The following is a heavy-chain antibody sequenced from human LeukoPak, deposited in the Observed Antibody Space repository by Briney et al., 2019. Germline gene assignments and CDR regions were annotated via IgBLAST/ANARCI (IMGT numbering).Heavy chain of an antibody. CDR2: IKQDGTET. CDR3: ARDCLGSQFWSGYYLGPDNYFDY. V-gene: IGHV3-7*01. CDR1: GLTFNRYW. J-gene: IGHJ4*02. D-gene: IGHD3-3*01. Sequence: GGPLRLSCVASGLTFNRYWMSWLRQVPGKGLEWVANIKQDGTETHYVDSVKGRFTISRDNAKSSLYLQMNSLRAEDTAVYYCARDCLGSQFWSGYYLGPDNYFDYWGQGSLVTVSS.